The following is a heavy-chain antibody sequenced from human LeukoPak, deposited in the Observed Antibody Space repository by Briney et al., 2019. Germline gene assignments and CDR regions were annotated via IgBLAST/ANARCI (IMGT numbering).Heavy chain of an antibody. V-gene: IGHV1-2*02. D-gene: IGHD3-16*01. CDR2: INPNSGDT. CDR3: ATQRGSYLWGTDFDY. CDR1: GYTFTGYY. Sequence: ASVKVSCKASGYTFTGYYMHWVRQAPGQGFEWMGWINPNSGDTKYAQKFQGRDTMTRDTSISTAYMELSRLRSDDTAVYYCATQRGSYLWGTDFDYWGQGTLVTVSS. J-gene: IGHJ4*02.